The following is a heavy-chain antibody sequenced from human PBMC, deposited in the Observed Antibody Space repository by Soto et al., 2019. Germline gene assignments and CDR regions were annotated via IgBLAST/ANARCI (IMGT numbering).Heavy chain of an antibody. D-gene: IGHD3-10*01. V-gene: IGHV3-7*04. CDR3: ARDPPYGSGTSQNYGMDV. J-gene: IGHJ6*02. Sequence: PGGSLRLSCAASGFTFNTYWMTWVRQAPGKGLEWVANIKQDGSETYYVDSVKGRFTISRDNAKNSLYLQMNSLRAEDTAVYYCARDPPYGSGTSQNYGMDVWGQGTTVTV. CDR2: IKQDGSET. CDR1: GFTFNTYW.